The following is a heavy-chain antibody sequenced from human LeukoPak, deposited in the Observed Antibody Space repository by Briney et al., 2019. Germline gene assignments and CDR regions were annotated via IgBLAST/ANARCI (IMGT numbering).Heavy chain of an antibody. J-gene: IGHJ6*04. CDR3: ARGADYYGSGSRDYGMDV. V-gene: IGHV1-18*04. CDR1: GYTFTSYG. Sequence: ASVKVSCKASGYTFTSYGISWVRQAPGQGREWMGWISAYNGNTNYAQKLQGRVTMTTDTSTSTAYMELRSLRSDDTAVYYCARGADYYGSGSRDYGMDVWGKGTTVTVSS. D-gene: IGHD3-10*01. CDR2: ISAYNGNT.